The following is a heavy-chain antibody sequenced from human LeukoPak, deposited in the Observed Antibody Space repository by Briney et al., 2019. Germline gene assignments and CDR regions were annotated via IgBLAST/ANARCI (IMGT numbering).Heavy chain of an antibody. D-gene: IGHD3-10*01. J-gene: IGHJ6*03. CDR3: ARVVPVVRGAGYYYYMDV. V-gene: IGHV4-59*01. Sequence: SETLSLTCTVSGGTISSYYWNWIRQPRGKGLEWIGYINYSGSTNYNPSLKSRVTISVDTPKNQFALKLNSVTAADTAVYYCARVVPVVRGAGYYYYMDVWGKGTTVTISS. CDR1: GGTISSYY. CDR2: INYSGST.